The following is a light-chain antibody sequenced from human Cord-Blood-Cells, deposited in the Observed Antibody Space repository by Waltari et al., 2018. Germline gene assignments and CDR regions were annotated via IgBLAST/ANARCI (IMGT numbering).Light chain of an antibody. CDR2: EVS. Sequence: QSALTQPPSASGSPGQSVTISCTGTSSDVGGSNNVSWYQQHPGKAPKLMIYEVSKRPSGVPDRFSGSKSGNTASLTVSGLQAEDEVDYYCSSYAGSNNYVFGTGTKVTVL. J-gene: IGLJ1*01. CDR1: SSDVGGSNN. V-gene: IGLV2-8*01. CDR3: SSYAGSNNYV.